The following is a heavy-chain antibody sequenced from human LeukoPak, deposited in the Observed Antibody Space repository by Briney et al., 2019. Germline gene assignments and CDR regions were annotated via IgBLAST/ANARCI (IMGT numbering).Heavy chain of an antibody. CDR3: AKALGPAMVRGVIHY. CDR2: IRYDGNNK. Sequence: GGSLRLSCAASGFTFSDYSMHWVRQAPGKGLNWVAFIRYDGNNKYYADSVRGRFTISRDNSKNTLYLQMHSLRAEDTAVYYCAKALGPAMVRGVIHYWGQGILVTVSS. D-gene: IGHD3-10*01. CDR1: GFTFSDYS. V-gene: IGHV3-30*02. J-gene: IGHJ4*02.